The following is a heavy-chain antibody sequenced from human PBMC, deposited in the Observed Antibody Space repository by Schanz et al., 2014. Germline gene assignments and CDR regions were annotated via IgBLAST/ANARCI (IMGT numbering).Heavy chain of an antibody. J-gene: IGHJ6*02. Sequence: VQVVESGGGLVQPGGSLRLSCAASGFTFSDYYMTWIRQAPGKGLEWVSHISGSSIHKNYADSVKGRFSISRDNGETSVYLQINSLRVEDTAVYYCARFLARYQYYGVDVWGQGTTVIVSS. V-gene: IGHV3-11*05. D-gene: IGHD3-3*01. CDR2: ISGSSIHK. CDR1: GFTFSDYY. CDR3: ARFLARYQYYGVDV.